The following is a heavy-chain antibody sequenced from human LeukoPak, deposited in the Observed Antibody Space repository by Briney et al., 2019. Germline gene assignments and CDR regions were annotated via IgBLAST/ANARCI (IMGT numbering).Heavy chain of an antibody. CDR3: ARDLYRVRGYSYGYVLDY. D-gene: IGHD5-18*01. CDR1: GFTFSSYA. CDR2: ISYDGSNK. V-gene: IGHV3-30-3*01. Sequence: PGRSLRLSCAASGFTFSSYAMHWVRQAPGKGLEWVAVISYDGSNKYYADSVKGRFTISRDNSKNTLYLQMNSLRAEDTAVYYCARDLYRVRGYSYGYVLDYWGQGTLVTVSS. J-gene: IGHJ4*02.